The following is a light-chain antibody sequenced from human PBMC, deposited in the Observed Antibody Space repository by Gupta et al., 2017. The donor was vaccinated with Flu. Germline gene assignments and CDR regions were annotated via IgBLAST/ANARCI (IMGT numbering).Light chain of an antibody. Sequence: EVVLTQSPGTLSLSPGDRATLSCRSSQNVDSNYLAWYQHKPGQAPRILIYATSTRATATPDRFSGSGSGTDFTLTISRLEPEDLAVYYCQQDHSSPWTFGQGTKVEIK. V-gene: IGKV3-20*01. J-gene: IGKJ1*01. CDR3: QQDHSSPWT. CDR2: ATS. CDR1: QNVDSNY.